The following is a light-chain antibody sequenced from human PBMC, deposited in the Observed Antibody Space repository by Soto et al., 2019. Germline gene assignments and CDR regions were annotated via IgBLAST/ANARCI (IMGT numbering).Light chain of an antibody. V-gene: IGKV3-20*01. Sequence: PGERATLSCRASQRVSSSYLAWYQQKPGQAPRLLMYGASSRATGIPDRFSGSGSGTDFTLTISRLEPEDFAVYYCQQYGSSPFTFGGGTKVEIK. CDR1: QRVSSSY. CDR3: QQYGSSPFT. CDR2: GAS. J-gene: IGKJ4*01.